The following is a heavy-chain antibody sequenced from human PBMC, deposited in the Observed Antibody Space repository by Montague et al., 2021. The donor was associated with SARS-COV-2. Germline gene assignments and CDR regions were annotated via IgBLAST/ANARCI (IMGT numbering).Heavy chain of an antibody. CDR2: IWYDGSNK. V-gene: IGHV3-33*01. J-gene: IGHJ4*02. CDR1: GFTFSSYG. Sequence: RSLSLAASGFTFSSYGMHWVRQAPGKGLEWVAVIWYDGSNKYYADSVKGRFTISRDNSKNTLYLQMNSLRTEDTAVYYCARDLVVAAAGTRYYFDYWGQGTLVTVSS. D-gene: IGHD6-13*01. CDR3: ARDLVVAAAGTRYYFDY.